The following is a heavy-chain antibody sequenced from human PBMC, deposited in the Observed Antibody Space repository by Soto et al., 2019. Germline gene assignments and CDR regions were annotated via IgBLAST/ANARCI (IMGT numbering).Heavy chain of an antibody. J-gene: IGHJ4*02. Sequence: SETLSLTCTVSGGSISSYYWSWIRQPPGKGLEWIGCIYYSGSTNYNPSLKSRVTISVDTSKNQFSLNLRSVTAADTAVYYCAKGRWLQLIYFDYWGQGTLVTVSS. D-gene: IGHD5-12*01. CDR1: GGSISSYY. CDR2: IYYSGST. V-gene: IGHV4-59*01. CDR3: AKGRWLQLIYFDY.